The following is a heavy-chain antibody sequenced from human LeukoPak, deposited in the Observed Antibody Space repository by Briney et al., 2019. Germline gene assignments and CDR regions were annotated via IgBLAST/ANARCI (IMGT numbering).Heavy chain of an antibody. CDR3: ARNGLAANGYFDY. CDR1: GFTFSSYG. D-gene: IGHD2-8*01. J-gene: IGHJ4*02. V-gene: IGHV3-23*01. CDR2: ISGSGGST. Sequence: PGGSLRLSCAASGFTFSSYGMSWVRQAPGKGLEWVSAISGSGGSTYYSDSVKGRFTISRDNAKKSLYLQMNSLRAEDTAVYYCARNGLAANGYFDYWGQGTLVTVSS.